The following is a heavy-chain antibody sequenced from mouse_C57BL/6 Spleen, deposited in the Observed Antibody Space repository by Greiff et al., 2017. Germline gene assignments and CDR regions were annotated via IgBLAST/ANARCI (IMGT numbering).Heavy chain of an antibody. CDR2: IYPGDGDT. CDR1: GYAFSSSW. Sequence: VQLQQSGPELVKPGASVKISCKASGYAFSSSWMNWVKQRPGKGLEWIGRIYPGDGDTNYNGKFKGKATLTADKSSSTAYMQLSSLTSEDSAVYFCAKGTGTGAMDYWGQGTSVTVSS. CDR3: AKGTGTGAMDY. D-gene: IGHD4-1*01. V-gene: IGHV1-82*01. J-gene: IGHJ4*01.